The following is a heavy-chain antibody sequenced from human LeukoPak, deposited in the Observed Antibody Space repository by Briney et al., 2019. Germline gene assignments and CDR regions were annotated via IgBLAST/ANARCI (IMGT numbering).Heavy chain of an antibody. J-gene: IGHJ4*02. CDR2: IKQDGSEK. V-gene: IGHV3-7*01. CDR3: ARESLRGSIAARIDY. Sequence: PGGSLRLSCAASGFTFSSYWMSWVRQAPGKGLEWVANIKQDGSEKYYVDSVKGRFTISRDNAKNSLYLQTNSLRAEDTAVYYCARESLRGSIAARIDYWGQGTLVTVSS. CDR1: GFTFSSYW. D-gene: IGHD6-6*01.